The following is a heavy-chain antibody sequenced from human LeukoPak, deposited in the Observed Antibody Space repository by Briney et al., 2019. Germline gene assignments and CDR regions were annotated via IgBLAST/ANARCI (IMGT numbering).Heavy chain of an antibody. CDR3: AREYSSSSGRGI. Sequence: SETLSLTCTVSGYSISSGYYWGWIRPPPGKGLEWIGSIYHSGSTYYNPSLKSRVTISVDTSKNQFSLKLSSVTAADTAVYYCAREYSSSSGRGIWGQGTLVTVSS. V-gene: IGHV4-38-2*02. J-gene: IGHJ4*02. CDR1: GYSISSGYY. D-gene: IGHD6-6*01. CDR2: IYHSGST.